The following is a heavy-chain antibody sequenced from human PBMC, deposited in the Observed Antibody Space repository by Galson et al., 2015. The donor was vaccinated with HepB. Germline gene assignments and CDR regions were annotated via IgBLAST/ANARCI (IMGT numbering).Heavy chain of an antibody. V-gene: IGHV3-20*04. CDR1: GFTFDDYG. Sequence: SLRLSCAASGFTFDDYGMSWVRQAPGKGLEWVSGINWNGGSTGYADSVKGRFTISRDNAKNSLYLQMNRLRAEDTALYYCARVSYDSTPGDYWGQGTLVTVSS. CDR2: INWNGGST. D-gene: IGHD3-22*01. J-gene: IGHJ4*02. CDR3: ARVSYDSTPGDY.